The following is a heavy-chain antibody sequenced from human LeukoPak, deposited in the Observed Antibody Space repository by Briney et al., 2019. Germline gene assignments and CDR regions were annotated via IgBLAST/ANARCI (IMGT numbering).Heavy chain of an antibody. Sequence: SETLSLTCTVSGGSISSGDYYWSWIRQPPGKGLEWIGYIYYSGSTYYNPSLKSRVTISVDTSKNQFSLKLSSVTAADTAVYYCARFRITIYGVVINAFDIWGQGTMVTVS. V-gene: IGHV4-30-4*08. CDR3: ARFRITIYGVVINAFDI. D-gene: IGHD3-3*01. CDR2: IYYSGST. CDR1: GGSISSGDYY. J-gene: IGHJ3*02.